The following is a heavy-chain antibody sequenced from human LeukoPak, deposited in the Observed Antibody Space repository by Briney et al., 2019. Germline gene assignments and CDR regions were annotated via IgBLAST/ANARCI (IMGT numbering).Heavy chain of an antibody. Sequence: GGSLRLSYAASGFTFRYCSMNWVRQAPGKGLEWISSISSSSKFIYYADSVKGRFTISRDNAQNSVYLQMNSLRAEDTAVYFCAGGSSTDSYYFDYWGQGTLVTVSS. CDR1: GFTFRYCS. D-gene: IGHD2-2*01. CDR3: AGGSSTDSYYFDY. CDR2: ISSSSKFI. J-gene: IGHJ4*02. V-gene: IGHV3-21*01.